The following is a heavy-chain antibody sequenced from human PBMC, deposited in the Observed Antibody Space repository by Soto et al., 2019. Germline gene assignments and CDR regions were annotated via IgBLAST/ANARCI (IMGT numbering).Heavy chain of an antibody. J-gene: IGHJ2*01. CDR2: IYYSGST. Sequence: QLQLQESGPGLVKPSETLSLTCTVSGGSISSSSYYWGWIRQPPGKGLEWIGSIYYSGSTYYNPSLKSRVPISVDTSNNQFSLKLSSVTATDTAVYYCARSNHHGAKSDLWGRGTLVTVSS. CDR1: GGSISSSSYY. V-gene: IGHV4-39*01. D-gene: IGHD4-17*01. CDR3: ARSNHHGAKSDL.